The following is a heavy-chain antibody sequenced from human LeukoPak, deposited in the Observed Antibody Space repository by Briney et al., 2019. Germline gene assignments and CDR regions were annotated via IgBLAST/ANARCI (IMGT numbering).Heavy chain of an antibody. V-gene: IGHV7-4-1*02. CDR2: INTNTGNP. Sequence: ASVKVSCKASGYTFTSYAMNWVRQAPGQGLEWMGWINTNTGNPTYAQGFTGRFVFSLDTSVSTAYLQISSLKAEDTAVYYCARTTTGFGSFLSSWYLEYMDVWGKGTTVTVSS. CDR1: GYTFTSYA. CDR3: ARTTTGFGSFLSSWYLEYMDV. J-gene: IGHJ6*03. D-gene: IGHD6-13*01.